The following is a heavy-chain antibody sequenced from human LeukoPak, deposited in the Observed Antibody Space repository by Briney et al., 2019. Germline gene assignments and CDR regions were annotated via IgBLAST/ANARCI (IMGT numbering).Heavy chain of an antibody. CDR3: ARVAISDWYFDL. CDR2: IYYSGST. V-gene: IGHV4-30-4*01. CDR1: GGSISSGDYY. J-gene: IGHJ2*01. Sequence: PSETLSLTCTVSGGSISSGDYYWSWIRQPPGKGLEWIGYIYYSGSTYYNPSLKSRVTISVDTSKNQFSLKLSSVTAADTAVYYCARVAISDWYFDLWGRGTLVTVSS. D-gene: IGHD2-21*01.